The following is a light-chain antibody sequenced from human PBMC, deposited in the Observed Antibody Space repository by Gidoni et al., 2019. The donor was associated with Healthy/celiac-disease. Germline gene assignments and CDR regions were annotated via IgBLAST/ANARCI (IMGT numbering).Light chain of an antibody. CDR1: QSLLHRNGYNY. Sequence: DIVMTQSPLSLPVTPGEPASISCRSSQSLLHRNGYNYLDWYLQKPGQSPQLLISVGSTRASGVPDRCSGSGSGTDFTRKVSRVEADDGGVYYCMQALHAGTFGQGTKVEIK. CDR2: VGS. CDR3: MQALHAGT. J-gene: IGKJ1*01. V-gene: IGKV2-28*01.